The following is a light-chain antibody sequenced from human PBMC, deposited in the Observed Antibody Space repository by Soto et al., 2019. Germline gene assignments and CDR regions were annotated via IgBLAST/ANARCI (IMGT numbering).Light chain of an antibody. J-gene: IGKJ4*01. CDR3: QQYDNWPLT. CDR2: GAS. Sequence: EIVLTQSPGTLSLSPGERATLSCRASQSVGSSYLAWYQQKPGQAPMLLIYGASSRATGIPARFSGSGSGTDFTLTISSLQSEDFGVYFCQQYDNWPLTFGGGTKVDIK. V-gene: IGKV3-20*01. CDR1: QSVGSSY.